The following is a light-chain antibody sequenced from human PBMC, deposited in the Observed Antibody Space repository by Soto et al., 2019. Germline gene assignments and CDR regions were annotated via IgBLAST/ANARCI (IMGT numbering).Light chain of an antibody. CDR1: SSDVGGYNY. CDR3: SSYAGSNNFEV. V-gene: IGLV2-8*01. J-gene: IGLJ1*01. Sequence: QSALTQPPSASGSPGQSVTISCTGTSSDVGGYNYVSWYQQYPGKAPKLMIYEVSKRPAGIPDRFSGSKSGNTASLTVSGLQAEDEAVYYCSSYAGSNNFEVFGSGTKVTVL. CDR2: EVS.